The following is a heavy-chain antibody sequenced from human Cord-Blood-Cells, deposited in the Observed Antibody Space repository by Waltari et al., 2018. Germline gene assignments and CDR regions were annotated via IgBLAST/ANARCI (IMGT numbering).Heavy chain of an antibody. CDR2: IYYSGST. Sequence: QLQLQGSGPGLVKPSETLSLTCTVSGGSICSSSYYWGWLRQPPGKGLEWIGSIYYSGSTYYNPSLKSRVTISVDTSKNQFSLKLSSVTAADTAVYYCAGTGDVLDWFDPWGQGTLVTVSS. J-gene: IGHJ5*02. D-gene: IGHD7-27*01. CDR1: GGSICSSSYY. CDR3: AGTGDVLDWFDP. V-gene: IGHV4-39*01.